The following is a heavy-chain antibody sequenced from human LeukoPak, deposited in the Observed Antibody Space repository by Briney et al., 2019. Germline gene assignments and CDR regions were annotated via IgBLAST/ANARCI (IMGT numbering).Heavy chain of an antibody. CDR2: INRSGST. CDR1: GGSFSGYY. Sequence: SETLSLTCAVYGGSFSGYYWSWIRQPPGKGLEWIGEINRSGSTNYTPSLKSRVTISVDTSKNQFSLKLSSVTAADTAVYYCASVSSDSDYWGQGTLVTVSS. V-gene: IGHV4-34*01. CDR3: ASVSSDSDY. J-gene: IGHJ4*02. D-gene: IGHD6-19*01.